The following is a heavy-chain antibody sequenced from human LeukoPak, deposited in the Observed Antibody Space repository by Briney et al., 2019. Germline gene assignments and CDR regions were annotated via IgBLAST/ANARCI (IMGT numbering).Heavy chain of an antibody. D-gene: IGHD3-22*01. Sequence: GASVKVSCKASGYPFNLYGITWVRQAPGQGLEWLGWISPHTANTNYVQNLQDRVTSTTDTSTSTVYMQLRSLRSDDTPVYYCARVVYYDSSGYFDNWGQGTLVTVSS. CDR2: ISPHTANT. J-gene: IGHJ4*02. CDR3: ARVVYYDSSGYFDN. CDR1: GYPFNLYG. V-gene: IGHV1-18*01.